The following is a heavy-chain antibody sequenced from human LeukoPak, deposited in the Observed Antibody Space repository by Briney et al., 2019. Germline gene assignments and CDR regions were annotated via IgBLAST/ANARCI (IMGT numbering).Heavy chain of an antibody. V-gene: IGHV4-4*07. J-gene: IGHJ4*02. D-gene: IGHD3-10*01. CDR1: GGSISSYY. CDR3: ARETMVRGVILFDY. CDR2: IYTSGST. Sequence: SETLSLTCTVSGGSISSYYWSWIRQPAGKGLEWIGRIYTSGSTNYNPSLKSRVTMSVDTSKNQFSLKLSSVTAADTAVYYCARETMVRGVILFDYWGQETLVTVSS.